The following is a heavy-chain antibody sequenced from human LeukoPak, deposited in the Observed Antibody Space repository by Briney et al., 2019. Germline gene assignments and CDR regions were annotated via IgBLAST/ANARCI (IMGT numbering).Heavy chain of an antibody. CDR3: AVGDNPGALDY. D-gene: IGHD1-14*01. J-gene: IGHJ4*02. Sequence: PGRSLRLSCAASGFIFSNYALHWVRQAPGKGLEWVAVVLYDGETKYYADSVKGRFTISGDNPENMLYLQMNSLRPEDTAVYYCAVGDNPGALDYWGQGTLVTVSS. CDR2: VLYDGETK. V-gene: IGHV3-30*04. CDR1: GFIFSNYA.